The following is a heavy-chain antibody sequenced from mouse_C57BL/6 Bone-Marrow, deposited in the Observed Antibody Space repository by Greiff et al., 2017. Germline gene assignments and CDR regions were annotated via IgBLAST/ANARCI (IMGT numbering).Heavy chain of an antibody. J-gene: IGHJ3*01. CDR2: ISNGGGST. Sequence: EVKVEESGGGLVQPGGSLKLSCAASGFTFSDYYMYWVRQTPEKRLEWVAYISNGGGSTYYPDTVKGRFTISRDNAKNTLYLQMSRLKSEDTAMYYCAIYYGYGWFAYWGQGTLVTVSA. V-gene: IGHV5-12*01. CDR3: AIYYGYGWFAY. CDR1: GFTFSDYY. D-gene: IGHD2-2*01.